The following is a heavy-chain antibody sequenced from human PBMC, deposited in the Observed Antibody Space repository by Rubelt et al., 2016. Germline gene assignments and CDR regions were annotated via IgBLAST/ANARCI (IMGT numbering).Heavy chain of an antibody. V-gene: IGHV1-2*02. J-gene: IGHJ4*02. CDR2: INPNSGGT. Sequence: QVQLVQSGAEVKKPGASVKVSCKASGYTFTGYYMHWVRQAPGQGLEWMGWINPNSGGTNYAQNLQGRVTMTREPSISTAYMELSRLRSDDTAVYYCARFAIGGHSSGYLFDYWGQGTLVTVSS. CDR1: GYTFTGYY. CDR3: ARFAIGGHSSGYLFDY. D-gene: IGHD3-22*01.